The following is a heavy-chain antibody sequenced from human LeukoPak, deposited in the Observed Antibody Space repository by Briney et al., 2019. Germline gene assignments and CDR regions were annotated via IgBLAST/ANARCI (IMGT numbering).Heavy chain of an antibody. J-gene: IGHJ4*02. V-gene: IGHV5-51*01. CDR3: ARREYTSGWYSDY. D-gene: IGHD6-19*01. CDR2: IYPGDSDT. Sequence: GESLKISCKGSGYSFTSNWIGWVRQMPGKGLERIGIIYPGDSDTRYSPSFQGQVTISADKSISTAYLQWSSLKASDTAMYYCARREYTSGWYSDYWGQGTLVTVSS. CDR1: GYSFTSNW.